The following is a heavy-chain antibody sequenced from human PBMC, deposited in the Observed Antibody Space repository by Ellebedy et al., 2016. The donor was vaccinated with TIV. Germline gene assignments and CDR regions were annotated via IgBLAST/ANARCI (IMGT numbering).Heavy chain of an antibody. Sequence: GEPLKISXAASGFTFSNAWMSWVRQAPGKGLEWVGRITSKTDGGTTDYAALVKGRFTISRDDSKNTLYLQMNSLKVEDTAVYYCTTLTYYDILTGYLLDCWGQGTLVTVSS. CDR2: ITSKTDGGTT. V-gene: IGHV3-15*01. D-gene: IGHD3-9*01. CDR3: TTLTYYDILTGYLLDC. J-gene: IGHJ4*02. CDR1: GFTFSNAW.